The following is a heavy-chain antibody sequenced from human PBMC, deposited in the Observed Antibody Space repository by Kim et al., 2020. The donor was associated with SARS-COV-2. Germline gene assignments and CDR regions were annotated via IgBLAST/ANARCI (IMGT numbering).Heavy chain of an antibody. D-gene: IGHD3-22*01. V-gene: IGHV4-34*01. Sequence: SETLSLTCAVYGGSFSGYYWSWIRQPPGKGLEWIGEINHSGSTNYNPSLKSRVTISVDTSKNQFSLKLSSVTAADTAVYYCARSPLRSHNPVVVRRLNWFDPWGQGTLVTVSS. J-gene: IGHJ5*02. CDR2: INHSGST. CDR3: ARSPLRSHNPVVVRRLNWFDP. CDR1: GGSFSGYY.